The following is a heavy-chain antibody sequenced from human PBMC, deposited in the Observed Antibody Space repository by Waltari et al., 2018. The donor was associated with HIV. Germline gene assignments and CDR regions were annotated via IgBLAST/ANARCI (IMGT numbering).Heavy chain of an antibody. V-gene: IGHV4-30-4*01. CDR3: ARGIYDHAWGSHRHLDY. CDR2: IYYSGST. Sequence: QVQLQESGPGLVKPSQTLSLTCTVSGGSISRGDYYWSWIRQPPGKGLEWIGYIYYSGSTYYNPSLNSRVAISIDTSDNQFFLNLSSVTAADTAVYFCARGIYDHAWGSHRHLDYWGQGTLVTVSS. D-gene: IGHD3-16*02. CDR1: GGSISRGDYY. J-gene: IGHJ4*02.